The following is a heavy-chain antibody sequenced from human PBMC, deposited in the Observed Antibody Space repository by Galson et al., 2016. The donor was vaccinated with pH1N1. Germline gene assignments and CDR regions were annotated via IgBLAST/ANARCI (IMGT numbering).Heavy chain of an antibody. J-gene: IGHJ6*02. Sequence: QSGAEVKKPGKSLKISCKGSGYSFTNYWIGWVRQMPGKGLEWMGIIYPSDSDTRYSPSFQGQVTISADKSISTAYLQWSSLKASDTAIYYCARGSGCPDSYYYYGTDVWGQGTTVTVSS. V-gene: IGHV5-51*01. CDR3: ARGSGCPDSYYYYGTDV. D-gene: IGHD2-15*01. CDR1: GYSFTNYW. CDR2: IYPSDSDT.